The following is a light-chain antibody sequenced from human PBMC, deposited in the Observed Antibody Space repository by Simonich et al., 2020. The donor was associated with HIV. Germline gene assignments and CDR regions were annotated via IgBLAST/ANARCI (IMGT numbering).Light chain of an antibody. V-gene: IGKV4-1*01. CDR1: QNVLYSSNNKNY. Sequence: DIVMTQSPDSLAVSLGERATINCKSSQNVLYSSNNKNYLAWYQQKPGQPPKLLIYWASTREYGVPDRFSGSGSGTDFTLTISSLQAEDVAVYYCQQYYSTPYTFGQGTKLEIK. J-gene: IGKJ2*01. CDR2: WAS. CDR3: QQYYSTPYT.